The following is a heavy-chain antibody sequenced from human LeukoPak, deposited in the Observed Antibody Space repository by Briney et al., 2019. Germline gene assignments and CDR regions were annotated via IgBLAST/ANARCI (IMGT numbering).Heavy chain of an antibody. D-gene: IGHD2-2*02. CDR3: ARSLFDIVVVPAAIPFD. J-gene: IGHJ4*01. V-gene: IGHV1-2*02. Sequence: ASVKVSCKASGYTFPDAYVHWVRQAPGQGLEWMGWINPDSGGTNYAQKFQGRVTMTRDTSISTAYMELSRLTSDDTAVYYCARSLFDIVVVPAAIPFD. CDR1: GYTFPDAY. CDR2: INPDSGGT.